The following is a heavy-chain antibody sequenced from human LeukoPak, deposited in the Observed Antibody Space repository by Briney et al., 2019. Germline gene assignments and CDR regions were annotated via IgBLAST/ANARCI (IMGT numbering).Heavy chain of an antibody. D-gene: IGHD3-10*01. CDR2: VTTGNGNT. CDR3: TRARPLGDPEKFDY. V-gene: IGHV1-3*04. Sequence: ASVKVSCKASGYTFTSYAVHWVRQAPGQRLEWMGWVTTGNGNTMYSQKFQGRVTFTRDTSASTAYMELGSLRSEDTAVYYCTRARPLGDPEKFDYWGQGTLVTVSS. J-gene: IGHJ4*02. CDR1: GYTFTSYA.